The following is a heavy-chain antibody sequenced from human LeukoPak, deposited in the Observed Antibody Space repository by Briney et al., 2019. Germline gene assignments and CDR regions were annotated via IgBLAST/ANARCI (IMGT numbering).Heavy chain of an antibody. V-gene: IGHV3-20*04. CDR2: INWNGGNT. J-gene: IGHJ4*02. Sequence: GGSLRLSCAASGFSFDDHGMNWVRQAPGKGLEWVSDINWNGGNTVYADSVRGRFTISRDNAKNSLYLQMNSLRAEDTAFYYCARGEAAAGNGIDYWGQGTLVTVSS. CDR1: GFSFDDHG. CDR3: ARGEAAAGNGIDY. D-gene: IGHD6-13*01.